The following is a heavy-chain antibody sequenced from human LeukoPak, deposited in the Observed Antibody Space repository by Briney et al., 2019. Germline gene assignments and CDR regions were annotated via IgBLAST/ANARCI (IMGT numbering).Heavy chain of an antibody. Sequence: PGGSLRLSCAASGFTVSSTYMSWVRQAPGKGLEWVSIISNAGSTYYADSVKGRFTISRDNSKNTVFLQINSLRAEDTAVYYCARDKDYYDSSGLYYFDYWGQGTLVTVSS. J-gene: IGHJ4*02. CDR3: ARDKDYYDSSGLYYFDY. CDR2: ISNAGST. V-gene: IGHV3-53*01. CDR1: GFTVSSTY. D-gene: IGHD3-22*01.